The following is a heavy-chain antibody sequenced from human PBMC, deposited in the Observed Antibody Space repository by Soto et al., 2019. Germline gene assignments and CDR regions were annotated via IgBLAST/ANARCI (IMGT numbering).Heavy chain of an antibody. Sequence: QVQLVQSGGEVKKPGASVKVSCKASGYTFSSYGINWVRQAPGQGLEWLGWISPYDGNTKYAQMLQGRVSMTTDTSTKTAYMAVRTTRSDDTAVYYCGRGGYYESSGSSNYHYSGMNVWGQGTTVTVSS. D-gene: IGHD3-22*01. CDR2: ISPYDGNT. CDR1: GYTFSSYG. CDR3: GRGGYYESSGSSNYHYSGMNV. V-gene: IGHV1-18*01. J-gene: IGHJ6*02.